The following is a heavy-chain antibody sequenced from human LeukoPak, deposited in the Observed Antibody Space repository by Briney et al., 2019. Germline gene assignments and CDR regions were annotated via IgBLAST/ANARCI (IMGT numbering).Heavy chain of an antibody. CDR2: ISYDGSNK. CDR3: ARGNGWLLDF. D-gene: IGHD6-19*01. CDR1: GFTLTTFA. V-gene: IGHV3-30*04. Sequence: GGSLRLSCAASGFTLTTFAMHWVSQAPGKGLEWVAIISYDGSNKYYGDSVKGRFTISRDNSKNTLYLQMNSLNTEDTAVYYCARGNGWLLDFWGQGTLVTVSS. J-gene: IGHJ4*02.